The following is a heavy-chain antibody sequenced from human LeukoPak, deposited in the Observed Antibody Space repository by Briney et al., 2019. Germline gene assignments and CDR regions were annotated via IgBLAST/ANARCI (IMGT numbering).Heavy chain of an antibody. CDR3: ARDYDSSGYYYVGDWFDP. D-gene: IGHD3-22*01. V-gene: IGHV1-2*02. CDR2: INPNSGGT. CDR1: GYTFTGYY. Sequence: GASVKVSCKASGYTFTGYYMHWVRQAPGQGLEWMGWINPNSGGTNYAQKFQGRVTMTRDTSISTAYMELSRLRSDDTAVYYCARDYDSSGYYYVGDWFDPWGQGTLVTVSS. J-gene: IGHJ5*02.